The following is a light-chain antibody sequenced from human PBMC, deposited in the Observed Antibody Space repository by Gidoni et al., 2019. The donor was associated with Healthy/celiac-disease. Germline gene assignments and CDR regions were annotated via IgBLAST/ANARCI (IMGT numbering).Light chain of an antibody. Sequence: SASVEDRVTNPCRASQSISSYLTWYQHTPGKSPKLLIYAASTEESGVPSRFSGSGSGTDFTLTISSLQSEDFATYYCQQSYSTLLTFGQXTRLEIK. CDR1: QSISSY. CDR2: AAS. V-gene: IGKV1-39*01. CDR3: QQSYSTLLT. J-gene: IGKJ5*01.